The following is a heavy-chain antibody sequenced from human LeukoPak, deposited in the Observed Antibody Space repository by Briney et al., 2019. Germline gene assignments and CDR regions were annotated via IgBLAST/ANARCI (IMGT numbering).Heavy chain of an antibody. CDR2: INPNSGGT. CDR3: ARGTIYYYDSSGYYYFDY. CDR1: GYTFTGYY. V-gene: IGHV1-2*06. Sequence: ASVKVSCKASGYTFTGYYMHWVRQAPGQGLEWMGRINPNSGGTNYAQKFQGRVTMTRDTSISTAYVELSRLRSDDTAVYYCARGTIYYYDSSGYYYFDYWGQGTLVTVSS. D-gene: IGHD3-22*01. J-gene: IGHJ4*02.